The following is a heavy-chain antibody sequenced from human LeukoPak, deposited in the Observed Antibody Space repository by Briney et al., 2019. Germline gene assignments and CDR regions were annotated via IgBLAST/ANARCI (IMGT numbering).Heavy chain of an antibody. D-gene: IGHD6-13*01. CDR1: GFSLSTSGVG. Sequence: SGPTLVKPTQTLTLTCTFSGFSLSTSGVGVGWIRQPPGKALEWLALIYWNDDKRYSPSLKSRLTITKDTSKNQVVLTMTNMDPVDTATYYCVHRPKPHRIIAAAGIPPVWFDPWGQGTLVTVSS. V-gene: IGHV2-5*01. CDR3: VHRPKPHRIIAAAGIPPVWFDP. J-gene: IGHJ5*02. CDR2: IYWNDDK.